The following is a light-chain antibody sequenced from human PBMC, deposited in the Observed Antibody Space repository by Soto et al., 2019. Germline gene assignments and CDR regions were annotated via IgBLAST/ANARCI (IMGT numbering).Light chain of an antibody. V-gene: IGLV1-47*02. CDR1: SSNIGSNY. CDR2: SNN. Sequence: QSVLTQPPSASGTPGQRVTISYSGSSSNIGSNYVYWYQQLPGTAPKLLIYSNNQRPSGVPDRFSGSKSGTSASLAISGLRSEDEADYYCAAWDDSLSVYVFGTGTKVTVL. CDR3: AAWDDSLSVYV. J-gene: IGLJ1*01.